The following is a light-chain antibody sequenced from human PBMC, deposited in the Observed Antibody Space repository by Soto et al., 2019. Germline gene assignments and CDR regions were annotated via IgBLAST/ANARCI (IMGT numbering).Light chain of an antibody. J-gene: IGLJ1*01. CDR1: SCDVGGYNY. V-gene: IGLV2-14*01. Sequence: QSALTQPASVSGSPGQSITISCTGTSCDVGGYNYVSWYQQHPGKAPKLMIYEVSNRPSGVSNRFSGSKSGNTASLTISGLQAEDEADYYCSSYTSSSTFYVFGTGTKVTVL. CDR2: EVS. CDR3: SSYTSSSTFYV.